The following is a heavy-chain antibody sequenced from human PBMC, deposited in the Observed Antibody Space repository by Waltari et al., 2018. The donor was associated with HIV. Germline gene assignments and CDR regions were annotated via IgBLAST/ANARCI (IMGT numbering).Heavy chain of an antibody. Sequence: EVQLLESGGGLVQPGGSLRLSCAASGFTFNAYGMAWVCQSPGKGLEWVSSIKSDGTNTHYADSVRGRFTISRDNSKNTVYLQMTSLRAEDTALYFDSWGHGTLVTVSS. CDR1: GFTFNAYG. J-gene: IGHJ5*01. CDR2: IKSDGTNT. V-gene: IGHV3-23*01. CDR3: S.